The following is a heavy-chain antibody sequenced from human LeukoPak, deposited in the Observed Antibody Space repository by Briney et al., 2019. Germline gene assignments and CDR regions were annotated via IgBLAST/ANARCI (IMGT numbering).Heavy chain of an antibody. Sequence: GASVKVSCKVSGYTLTELSMHRVRQAPGKGLEWMGGFDPEDGETIYAQKFQGRVTMTEDTSTDTAYMELSSLRSEDTAVYYCARDRAQYGSGPPSTDYWGQGTLVTVSS. D-gene: IGHD2-15*01. V-gene: IGHV1-24*01. CDR2: FDPEDGET. CDR1: GYTLTELS. CDR3: ARDRAQYGSGPPSTDY. J-gene: IGHJ4*02.